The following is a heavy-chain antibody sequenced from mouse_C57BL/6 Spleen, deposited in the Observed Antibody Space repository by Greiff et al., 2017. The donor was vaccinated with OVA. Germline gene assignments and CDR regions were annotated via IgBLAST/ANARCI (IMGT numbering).Heavy chain of an antibody. CDR3: ARGVSVFDY. V-gene: IGHV1-52*01. CDR1: GYTFTSYW. Sequence: QVQLKESGAELVRPGSSVKLSCKASGYTFTSYWMHWVKQRPIQGLEWIGNIDPSDSETHYNQKFEDKATLTVDKSSSTAYMQLSSLTSGDSAVYYCARGVSVFDYGGKGTTLPVSS. J-gene: IGHJ2*01. CDR2: IDPSDSET.